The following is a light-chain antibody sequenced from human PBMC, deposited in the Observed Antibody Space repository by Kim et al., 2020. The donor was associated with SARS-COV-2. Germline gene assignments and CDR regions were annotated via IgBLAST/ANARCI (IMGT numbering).Light chain of an antibody. V-gene: IGLV8-61*01. J-gene: IGLJ3*02. Sequence: QTVVTQEPSFSVSPGGTVTLTCGLSSDSVSTSYYPSWYQQTPGQAPRTLIYSTNTRSSGVPDRFSGSILGNKAALTITGAQADVESDYYCVLYMGSGIKVCGGGTQLTVL. CDR2: STN. CDR3: VLYMGSGIKV. CDR1: SDSVSTSYY.